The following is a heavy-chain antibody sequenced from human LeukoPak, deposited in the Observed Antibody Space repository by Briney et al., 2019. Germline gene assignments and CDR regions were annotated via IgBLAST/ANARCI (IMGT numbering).Heavy chain of an antibody. CDR3: ARDHVVDGLVYDY. CDR2: INQDGSEK. V-gene: IGHV3-7*01. D-gene: IGHD2-15*01. Sequence: ETLSLTCTVSGGSISSSSYYWGWIRQPPGKGLEWVANINQDGSEKYYVDSVKGRFTISRDSAKNSLYLHMNSLRAEDTAVYYCARDHVVDGLVYDYWGQGALVTVSS. CDR1: GGSISSSSYY. J-gene: IGHJ4*02.